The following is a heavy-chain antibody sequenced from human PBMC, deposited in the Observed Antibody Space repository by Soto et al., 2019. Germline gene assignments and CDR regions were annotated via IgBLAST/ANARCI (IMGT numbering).Heavy chain of an antibody. CDR1: GFTFSDHY. Sequence: GSLRLSCAASGFTFSDHYMDWVRQAPGKGLEWVGRIRNKRYSYSTEYAASVKGRFTISRDESQNSLYLQMNSLQTEDAALYYCARTSAVTSTTIPFDYWGQGTLVTVSS. J-gene: IGHJ4*02. CDR3: ARTSAVTSTTIPFDY. CDR2: IRNKRYSYST. D-gene: IGHD4-17*01. V-gene: IGHV3-72*01.